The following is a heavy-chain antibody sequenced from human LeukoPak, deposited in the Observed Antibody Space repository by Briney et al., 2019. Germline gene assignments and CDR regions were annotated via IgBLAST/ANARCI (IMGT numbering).Heavy chain of an antibody. J-gene: IGHJ1*01. V-gene: IGHV7-4-1*02. CDR1: GYTFTSYA. Sequence: ASVKVSCKASGYTFTSYAMNWVRQAPGQGLEWMGWINTNTGNPTYAQGFTGRFVFSLDTSVSTTYLQISSLKAEDTAVYYCARDLGPLYNSSWYGDFQHWGQGTLVTVSS. CDR2: INTNTGNP. CDR3: ARDLGPLYNSSWYGDFQH. D-gene: IGHD6-13*01.